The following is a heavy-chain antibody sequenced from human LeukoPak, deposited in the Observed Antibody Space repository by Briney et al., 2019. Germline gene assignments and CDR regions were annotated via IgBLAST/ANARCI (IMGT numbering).Heavy chain of an antibody. V-gene: IGHV3-23*01. Sequence: SGGSLRLSCAPSGLPFSSYAMGWVRQAPGKGLEWVSAISGSGGSTYYADSVKGRFTISRDNSKNTLYLQMNSLRAEDTAVYYCARGSPYYFDSWGQGTLVTVSS. J-gene: IGHJ4*02. CDR3: ARGSPYYFDS. CDR2: ISGSGGST. CDR1: GLPFSSYA.